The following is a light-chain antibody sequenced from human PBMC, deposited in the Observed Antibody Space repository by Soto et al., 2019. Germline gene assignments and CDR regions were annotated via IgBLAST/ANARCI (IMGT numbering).Light chain of an antibody. V-gene: IGLV2-14*01. CDR2: EVT. J-gene: IGLJ1*01. CDR3: SSYTSSTAYV. Sequence: QSVLTQPASVSGSPGQSITISCTGTSSDVGGCNYVSWYQLHPGKAPKLILYEVTNRPSGVSDRFSGSKSGNTASLTISGLQAEDEADYYCSSYTSSTAYVFGNGTKVTVL. CDR1: SSDVGGCNY.